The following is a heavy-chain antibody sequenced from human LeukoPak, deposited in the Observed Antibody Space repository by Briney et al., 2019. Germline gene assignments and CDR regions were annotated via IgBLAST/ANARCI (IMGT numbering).Heavy chain of an antibody. J-gene: IGHJ4*02. V-gene: IGHV1-2*02. CDR2: INPNSGGT. CDR1: GYSFTGHH. D-gene: IGHD5-24*01. CDR3: AKTRRDGYNCDLDS. Sequence: ASVKVSCKSSGYSFTGHHIHWVRQAPGQGLEWMGWINPNSGGTNYAQKFQGRVTMTRDTSISTAYMELSRLTSDDTALYYCAKTRRDGYNCDLDSWGQGTLVTVSS.